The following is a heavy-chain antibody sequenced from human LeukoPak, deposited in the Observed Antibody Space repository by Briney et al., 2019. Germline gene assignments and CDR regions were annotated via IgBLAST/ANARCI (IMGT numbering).Heavy chain of an antibody. CDR2: ISGSGGSP. CDR1: GFTFRSHA. Sequence: GGSLRLSCAASGFTFRSHAMSWVRQAPGEGLEWVSGISGSGGSPYYAYSVKGRFTISRDNSKNTLYLQMNSLRDEDTAVYYCAKSAYYDILTGYYPFEYWGQGTLVTVSS. V-gene: IGHV3-23*01. CDR3: AKSAYYDILTGYYPFEY. J-gene: IGHJ4*02. D-gene: IGHD3-9*01.